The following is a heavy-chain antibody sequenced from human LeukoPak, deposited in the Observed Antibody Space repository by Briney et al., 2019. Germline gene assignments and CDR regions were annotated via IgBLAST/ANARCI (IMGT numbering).Heavy chain of an antibody. J-gene: IGHJ5*02. V-gene: IGHV3-49*04. Sequence: PGGSLGLSCTASGFTFGDYAMSWVRQAPGKGLEWVGFIRSKAYGGTTEYAASVKGRFTISRDDSKSIAYLQMNSLKTEDTAVYYCTRAGMEEYYYGSGSYYPWGQGTLVTVSS. CDR3: TRAGMEEYYYGSGSYYP. CDR1: GFTFGDYA. D-gene: IGHD3-10*01. CDR2: IRSKAYGGTT.